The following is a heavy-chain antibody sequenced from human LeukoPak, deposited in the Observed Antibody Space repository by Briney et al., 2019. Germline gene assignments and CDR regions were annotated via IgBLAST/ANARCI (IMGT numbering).Heavy chain of an antibody. CDR3: ARGASYYYYYYMDV. V-gene: IGHV3-7*01. CDR1: TFTFSSYW. CDR2: IKQDGSEK. J-gene: IGHJ6*03. Sequence: GGSLRLSCAASTFTFSSYWMTWVRQAPGKGLEWVANIKQDGSEKYYVDSVKGRFTISRDNAKNPLYLQMNSLRAEDTAVYYCARGASYYYYYYMDVWGKGTTVTVSS.